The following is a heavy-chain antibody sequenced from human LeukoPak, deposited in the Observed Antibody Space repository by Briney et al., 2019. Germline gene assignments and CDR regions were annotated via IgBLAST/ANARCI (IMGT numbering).Heavy chain of an antibody. CDR2: IYSGGST. CDR1: GFTVSSNY. D-gene: IGHD6-25*01. Sequence: GSLIXSCAASGFTVSSNYMSWVRRAPGKGLEWVSVIYSGGSTYYADSVKGRFTISRDNSKNTLYLQMNSLRAEDTAVYYCARVDRAADAFDIWGQGTMVTVSS. J-gene: IGHJ3*02. V-gene: IGHV3-66*01. CDR3: ARVDRAADAFDI.